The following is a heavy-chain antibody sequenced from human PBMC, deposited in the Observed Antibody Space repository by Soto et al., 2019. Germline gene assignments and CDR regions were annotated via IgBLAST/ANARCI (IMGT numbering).Heavy chain of an antibody. Sequence: SETLSLTCTVSDDSISSYSWNWIRQPPGKGLEWIGYISYSGGTRYNPSLKSRVTISMDTPKNQFSLKFNSVTAADTAVYYCARTYGSSWYMTFDYWGQGTLVTVSS. D-gene: IGHD6-13*01. CDR1: DDSISSYS. V-gene: IGHV4-59*08. CDR3: ARTYGSSWYMTFDY. J-gene: IGHJ4*02. CDR2: ISYSGGT.